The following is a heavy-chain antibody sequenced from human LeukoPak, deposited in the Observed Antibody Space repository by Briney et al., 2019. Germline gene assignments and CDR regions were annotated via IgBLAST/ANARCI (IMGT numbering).Heavy chain of an antibody. D-gene: IGHD3-10*01. CDR1: GFTFSSYG. CDR2: IRYDGSNK. J-gene: IGHJ4*02. Sequence: GGSLRLSCAASGFTFSSYGMHWVRQAPGKGLEWVAFIRYDGSNKYYADSVKGRFTIFRDNSKNTLYLQMNSLRTEDTAVYYCAKDGYASGSYYRPFFNWGQGTLVTVSS. CDR3: AKDGYASGSYYRPFFN. V-gene: IGHV3-30*02.